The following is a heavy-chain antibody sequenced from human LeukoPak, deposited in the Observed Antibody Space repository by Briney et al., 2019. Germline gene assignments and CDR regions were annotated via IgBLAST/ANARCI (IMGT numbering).Heavy chain of an antibody. CDR3: ALSWKWGGFDY. CDR2: ISSGSSTI. V-gene: IGHV3-48*02. J-gene: IGHJ4*02. D-gene: IGHD6-13*01. CDR1: GFTFGDYS. Sequence: LRLSCADSGFTFGDYSRNLVRQDPATGREWVSYISSGSSTIHYAVSVKGRFTISRDNAKNSLYLQMNRLRDEDTAVYYCALSWKWGGFDYWGQGTLVTVSS.